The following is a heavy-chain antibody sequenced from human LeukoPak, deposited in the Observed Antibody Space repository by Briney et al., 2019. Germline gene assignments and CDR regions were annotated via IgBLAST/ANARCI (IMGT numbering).Heavy chain of an antibody. Sequence: GGSLRLSCAASGFTFSNYAMSWVRQAPGKGLEWVSTISGSGGSTYYADSVKGRFTISRDNSKNTLYVQMNSLRAEDTAVYYCAKGLDVGEDYYFDYWGQGTLVTVSS. CDR2: ISGSGGST. D-gene: IGHD3-16*01. V-gene: IGHV3-23*01. CDR1: GFTFSNYA. J-gene: IGHJ4*02. CDR3: AKGLDVGEDYYFDY.